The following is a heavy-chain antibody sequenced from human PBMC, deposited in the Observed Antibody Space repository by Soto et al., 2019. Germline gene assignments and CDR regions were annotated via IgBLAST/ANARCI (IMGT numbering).Heavy chain of an antibody. CDR1: GYSISSGYY. D-gene: IGHD3-3*01. Sequence: PSETLSLTCAVSGYSISSGYYWGFIRQPPGRGLEWIGSIYHSGSTYYNPSLKSRVTISVDTSKNQFSLKLSSVTAADTAVYYCARAEEVWIFGVVTPYGMDVWGQGTTVTVSS. CDR2: IYHSGST. V-gene: IGHV4-38-2*01. CDR3: ARAEEVWIFGVVTPYGMDV. J-gene: IGHJ6*02.